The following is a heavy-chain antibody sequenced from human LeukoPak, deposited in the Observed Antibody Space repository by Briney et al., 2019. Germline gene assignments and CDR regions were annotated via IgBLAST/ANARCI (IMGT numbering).Heavy chain of an antibody. Sequence: GGSLRLSCAASGFTFSSYDMSWVRQAPGKGLEWVSVISGRGDSTYYADSVKGRFTISRDNAKNSLYLQMNSLRAEDTAVYYCAELGITMIGGVWGKGTTVTISS. CDR3: AELGITMIGGV. CDR2: ISGRGDST. V-gene: IGHV3-23*01. CDR1: GFTFSSYD. J-gene: IGHJ6*04. D-gene: IGHD3-10*02.